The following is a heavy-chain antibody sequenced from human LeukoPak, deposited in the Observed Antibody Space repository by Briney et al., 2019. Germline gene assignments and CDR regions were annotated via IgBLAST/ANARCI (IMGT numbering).Heavy chain of an antibody. Sequence: GSLGLFCAASGFTFSSYAMHWVRQAPGKGLEGVAVISYDGSNKYYADSVKGRFTISRDNSKNTLYLQMNSLRAEDTAVYYCARDFGRWELTFDYWGQGTLDTVSS. V-gene: IGHV3-30-3*01. CDR1: GFTFSSYA. J-gene: IGHJ4*02. CDR2: ISYDGSNK. D-gene: IGHD1-26*01. CDR3: ARDFGRWELTFDY.